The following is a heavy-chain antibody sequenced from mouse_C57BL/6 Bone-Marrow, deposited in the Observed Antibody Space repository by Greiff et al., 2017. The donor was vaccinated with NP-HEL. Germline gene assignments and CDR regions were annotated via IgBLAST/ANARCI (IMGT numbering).Heavy chain of an antibody. D-gene: IGHD1-1*01. CDR3: ARLYYGSSFYWYFDV. Sequence: QVQLQQPGAELVKPGASVKLSCKASGYTFTSYWMHWVKQRPGQGLEWIGMIHPNSGSTNYNEKFKSKATLTVDKSSSTAYMQLSSLTSEVSAVYYCARLYYGSSFYWYFDVWGTGTTVTVSS. V-gene: IGHV1-64*01. J-gene: IGHJ1*03. CDR1: GYTFTSYW. CDR2: IHPNSGST.